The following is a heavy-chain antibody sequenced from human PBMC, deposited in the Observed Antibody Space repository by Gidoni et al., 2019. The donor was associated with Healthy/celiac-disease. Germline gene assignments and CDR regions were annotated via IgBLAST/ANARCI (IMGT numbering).Heavy chain of an antibody. CDR3: ARSTYYYGSGSYYGPYYYYGMDV. Sequence: EVQLLESGGGLVQPGGSLRLSCSSSGFTFSSYAMSGVRQAPGKGLEWVAAISGSGGSTYYADSVKGRFTISRDNSKNTLYLQMNSLRAEDTAVYYCARSTYYYGSGSYYGPYYYYGMDVWGQGTTVTVSS. J-gene: IGHJ6*02. D-gene: IGHD3-10*01. CDR2: ISGSGGST. CDR1: GFTFSSYA. V-gene: IGHV3-23*01.